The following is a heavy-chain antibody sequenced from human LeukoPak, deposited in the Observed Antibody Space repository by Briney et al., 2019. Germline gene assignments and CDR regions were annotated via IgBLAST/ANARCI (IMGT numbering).Heavy chain of an antibody. D-gene: IGHD6-6*01. CDR1: GFAFSSYA. V-gene: IGHV3-23*01. Sequence: GGSLRLSCAASGFAFSSYAMSWVRQAPGTGLEWVSSISGGSGGTYYADSVKGRFTISRDNAKNTLYLQMNSLRAEDTAVYYCAKEDSSSSRYYFEYWGQGALVTVSS. CDR2: ISGGSGGT. J-gene: IGHJ4*02. CDR3: AKEDSSSSRYYFEY.